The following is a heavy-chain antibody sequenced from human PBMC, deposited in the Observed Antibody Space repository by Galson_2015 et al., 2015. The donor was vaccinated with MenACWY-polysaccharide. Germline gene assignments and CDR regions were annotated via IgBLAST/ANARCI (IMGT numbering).Heavy chain of an antibody. CDR3: ARRRKRVAGEFDY. Sequence: LEWIGTTSYTGSTYYNPSLKGRIAFSTDTSNNHFSLTVTSVTAADTAVYYCARRRKRVAGEFDYWGQGTLVTVSS. CDR2: TSYTGST. D-gene: IGHD6-19*01. J-gene: IGHJ4*02. V-gene: IGHV4-39*02.